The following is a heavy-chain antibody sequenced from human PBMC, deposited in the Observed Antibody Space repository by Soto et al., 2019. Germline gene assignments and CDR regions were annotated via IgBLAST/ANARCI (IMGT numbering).Heavy chain of an antibody. CDR2: ISYDGSNK. CDR1: GFTFSSYG. V-gene: IGHV3-30*18. J-gene: IGHJ3*02. D-gene: IGHD3-10*01. CDR3: AKGVVTMVRGVTDAFDI. Sequence: QPGGSLRLSCAASGFTFSSYGMHWVRQAPGKGLEWVAVISYDGSNKYYADSVKGRFTISRDNSKNTLYLQMNSLRAEDTAVYYCAKGVVTMVRGVTDAFDIWGQGTMVTVSS.